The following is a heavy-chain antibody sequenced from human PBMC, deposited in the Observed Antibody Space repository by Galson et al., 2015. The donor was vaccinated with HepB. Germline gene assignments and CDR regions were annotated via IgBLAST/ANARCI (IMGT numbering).Heavy chain of an antibody. CDR2: ISGSGGST. J-gene: IGHJ6*02. CDR3: AKDIPGSGSYYFGRTDYYYYGMDV. Sequence: SLRLSCAASGFTFSSYAMSWVRQAPGKGLEWVSAISGSGGSTYYADSVKGRFTISRDNSKNTLYLQMNSLRAEDTAVYYCAKDIPGSGSYYFGRTDYYYYGMDVWGQGTTVTVSS. V-gene: IGHV3-23*01. CDR1: GFTFSSYA. D-gene: IGHD3-10*01.